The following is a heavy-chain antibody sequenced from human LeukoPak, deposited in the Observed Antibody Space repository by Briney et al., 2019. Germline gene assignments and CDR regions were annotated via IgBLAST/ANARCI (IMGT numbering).Heavy chain of an antibody. V-gene: IGHV1-18*01. CDR1: GYTFTSYG. CDR3: AREGEGFYYDSSGYPDWYFDL. CDR2: ITAYNGNT. J-gene: IGHJ2*01. Sequence: ASVKVSCKASGYTFTSYGISWERQAPGRGLEWMGWITAYNGNTNYAQKLQGRVTMTTDTSTSTAYMELRSLRSDDTAVYYCAREGEGFYYDSSGYPDWYFDLWGRGTLVTVSS. D-gene: IGHD3-22*01.